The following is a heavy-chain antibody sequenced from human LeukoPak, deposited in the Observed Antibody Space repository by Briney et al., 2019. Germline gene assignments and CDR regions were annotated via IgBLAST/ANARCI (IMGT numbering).Heavy chain of an antibody. V-gene: IGHV1-8*01. J-gene: IGHJ4*02. D-gene: IGHD3-9*01. CDR2: MNPNSGNT. CDR1: GYTFTSYD. CDR3: ARVPLGTGRYFDWLPTG. Sequence: ASVKVSCKASGYTFTSYDINWVRQATGQGLEWMGWMNPNSGNTGYAQKFQGRVTMTRNTSISTAYMELSSLRSEDTAVYYCARVPLGTGRYFDWLPTGWGQGTLVTDSS.